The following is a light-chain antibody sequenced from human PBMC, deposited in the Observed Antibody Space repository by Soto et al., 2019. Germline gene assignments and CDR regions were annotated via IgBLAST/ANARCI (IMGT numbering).Light chain of an antibody. CDR3: KSYAGSNSYV. Sequence: TVLTQPPSASGSPGQSVTISCTGTKNDIGVYDFVSWYQHHPGKAPRLIIYEVVQRPSGVPDRFSGSKSGNTASLTVPGLQAADEADYFCKSYAGSNSYVFGSGTNVTVX. V-gene: IGLV2-8*01. CDR2: EVV. CDR1: KNDIGVYDF. J-gene: IGLJ1*01.